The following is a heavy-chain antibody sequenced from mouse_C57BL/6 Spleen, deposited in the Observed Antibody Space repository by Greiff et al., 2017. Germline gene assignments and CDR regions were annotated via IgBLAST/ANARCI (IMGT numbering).Heavy chain of an antibody. CDR2: ISSGSSTI. J-gene: IGHJ4*01. D-gene: IGHD1-1*01. Sequence: EVKLMESGGGLVKPGGSLKLSCAASGFTFSDYGMHWVRQAPEKGLEWVAYISSGSSTIYYADTVKGRFTISRDNAKNTLFLQMTSLRSEDTAMYYCARTLRYSYYAMDYWGQGTSVTVSS. V-gene: IGHV5-17*01. CDR1: GFTFSDYG. CDR3: ARTLRYSYYAMDY.